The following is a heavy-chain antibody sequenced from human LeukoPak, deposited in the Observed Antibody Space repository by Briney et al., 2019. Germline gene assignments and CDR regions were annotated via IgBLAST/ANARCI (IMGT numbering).Heavy chain of an antibody. CDR3: ARGLDYYDSSGSAFDL. CDR2: IYHSGST. J-gene: IGHJ2*01. V-gene: IGHV4-4*02. CDR1: GGSISSSNW. Sequence: SETLSLTCAVSGGSISSSNWWSWVRQPPGKGLEWIGEIYHSGSTNYNLSLKSRVTISVDRSKNQFSLKLSSVTAADTAVYYCARGLDYYDSSGSAFDLWGRGTLVTVSS. D-gene: IGHD3-22*01.